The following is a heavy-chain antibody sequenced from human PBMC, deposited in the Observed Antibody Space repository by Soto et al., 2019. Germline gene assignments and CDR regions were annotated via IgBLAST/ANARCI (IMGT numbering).Heavy chain of an antibody. CDR3: AKEIEVAGDLDY. Sequence: GGSLRLSCIASGFTFSNYGIHWVRQSPGKGLEWVAVVSSDGYTKYYADSVKGRFTISRDNSKNTLYLQMDSLRPEDTAVYYCAKEIEVAGDLDYWGLGTLVTVSS. D-gene: IGHD6-19*01. V-gene: IGHV3-30*18. J-gene: IGHJ4*01. CDR1: GFTFSNYG. CDR2: VSSDGYTK.